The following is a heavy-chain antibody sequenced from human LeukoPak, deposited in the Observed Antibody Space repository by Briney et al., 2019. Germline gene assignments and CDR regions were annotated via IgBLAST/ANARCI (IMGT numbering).Heavy chain of an antibody. CDR3: AKDIGCSSTRCHYGYYGMDV. J-gene: IGHJ6*02. D-gene: IGHD2-2*01. V-gene: IGHV3-9*01. Sequence: PGGSLRLSCAASGYTFDDYALHWVRQAPGKGLEWASGICWTSGSIGYADSVKGRLTTSRDNAKNSLYLQMNSLRAEDTALYYCAKDIGCSSTRCHYGYYGMDVWGQGTTVTVSS. CDR2: ICWTSGSI. CDR1: GYTFDDYA.